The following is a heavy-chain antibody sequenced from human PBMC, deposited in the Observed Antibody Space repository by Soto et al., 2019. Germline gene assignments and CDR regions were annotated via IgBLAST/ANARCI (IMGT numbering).Heavy chain of an antibody. CDR1: GFALSTYS. V-gene: IGHV3-21*01. CDR3: AREEGYCGGGSCFRSAFDL. Sequence: EVQLVESGGRLVKPGGSLRLSCAVSGFALSTYSIAWVCQAPGKGLEWVSFTFNYDGSLYYADSVKGRFAISRDDAKNSVYLQMNSLRAEDTAVYYCAREEGYCGGGSCFRSAFDLWGQGTVVTVSS. CDR2: TFNYDGSL. D-gene: IGHD2-15*01. J-gene: IGHJ3*01.